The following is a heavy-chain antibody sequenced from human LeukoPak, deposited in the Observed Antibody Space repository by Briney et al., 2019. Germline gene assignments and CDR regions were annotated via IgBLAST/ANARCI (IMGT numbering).Heavy chain of an antibody. V-gene: IGHV4-31*03. CDR3: ARDSSIANYYYYYGMDV. CDR1: GGSISSGGYY. CDR2: ICYSGST. Sequence: SQTLSLTCTVSGGSISSGGYYWSWIRQHPGKGLEWIGYICYSGSTYYNPSLKSRVTISVDTSKNQFSLKLSSVTAADTAVYYCARDSSIANYYYYYGMDVWGQGTTVTVSS. J-gene: IGHJ6*02.